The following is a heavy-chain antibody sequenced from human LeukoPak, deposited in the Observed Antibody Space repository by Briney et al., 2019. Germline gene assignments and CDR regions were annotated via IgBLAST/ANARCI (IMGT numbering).Heavy chain of an antibody. CDR1: GVTLSSYA. J-gene: IGHJ4*02. CDR2: ITTSDGNT. V-gene: IGHV3-23*01. Sequence: GGSLRLSCAASGVTLSSYAMSWARQAPGKGLEWVSTITTSDGNTYYADSVKGRFTVSRDNSKNTLYLQMNSLRAEDTAVYYCAKDGGLWVSAHWGDSWGRGTLVTVSS. D-gene: IGHD7-27*01. CDR3: AKDGGLWVSAHWGDS.